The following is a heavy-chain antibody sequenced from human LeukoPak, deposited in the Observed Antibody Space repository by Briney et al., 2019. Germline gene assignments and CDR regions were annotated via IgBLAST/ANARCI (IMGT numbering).Heavy chain of an antibody. CDR3: ASPYSGSFDY. D-gene: IGHD1-26*01. CDR2: IYYSGST. CDR1: GGSISSGDYY. J-gene: IGHJ4*02. Sequence: SETLSLTCTVSGGSISSGDYYWRSIRQPPGKGLEWNGYIYYSGSTYYNPSLKSRVTISVDTSKNQFSLKLSSLTAADRFVYYCASPYSGSFDYWGQGTLVTVSS. V-gene: IGHV4-30-4*01.